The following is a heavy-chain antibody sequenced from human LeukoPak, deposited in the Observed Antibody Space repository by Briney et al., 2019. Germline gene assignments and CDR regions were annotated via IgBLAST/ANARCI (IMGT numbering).Heavy chain of an antibody. V-gene: IGHV4-34*01. Sequence: SETLSLTCAVYGGSFSGYYWSWIRQPPGKGLEWIGEVNHSGSTNYNPSLKSRVTISVDTSKNQFSLKLSSVTAADTAVYYCARGSSGYLLSDWGQGTLVTVSS. D-gene: IGHD3-22*01. CDR1: GGSFSGYY. CDR2: VNHSGST. CDR3: ARGSSGYLLSD. J-gene: IGHJ4*02.